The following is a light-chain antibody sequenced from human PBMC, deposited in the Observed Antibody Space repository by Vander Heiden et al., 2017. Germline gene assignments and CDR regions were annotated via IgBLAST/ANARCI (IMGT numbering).Light chain of an antibody. J-gene: IGKJ5*01. CDR2: AAS. Sequence: DIQMTQSPSSVSASAGDRVTITCRASQDISNWLAWYQQKPGKAPKLLIYAASSLQSGVPSRFSGSGSGTDFALTINNLQPEDFATYYCQQANSFPLTFGPGTRLEIK. CDR3: QQANSFPLT. CDR1: QDISNW. V-gene: IGKV1D-12*01.